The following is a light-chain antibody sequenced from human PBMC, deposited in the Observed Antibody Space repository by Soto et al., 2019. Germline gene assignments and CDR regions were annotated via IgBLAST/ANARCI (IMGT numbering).Light chain of an antibody. V-gene: IGKV3-20*01. CDR2: GAS. CDR3: QQYDTSPPIT. J-gene: IGKJ5*01. CDR1: QSLSRNY. Sequence: EIVLTQSPGTLSLSPGERATLSCRASQSLSRNYIAWYQHRPGQAPRLLIYGASSRATGIPDRFSCIGSGAVFILPIAGLEPEDFAVYFFQQYDTSPPITFVLGTRLEIK.